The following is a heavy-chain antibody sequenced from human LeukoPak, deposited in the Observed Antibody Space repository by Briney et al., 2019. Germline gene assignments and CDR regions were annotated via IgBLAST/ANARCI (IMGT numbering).Heavy chain of an antibody. D-gene: IGHD5-24*01. Sequence: ASVKVSCKASGYTFTDYYLHWVRQAPGQGLEWMGWINPNSGGTKSAQTFQGRVTMTRDTSITTAYLDLSRLRSDDTAVYYCARIGYNHYFDYWGQGTLVTVSS. V-gene: IGHV1-2*02. CDR3: ARIGYNHYFDY. J-gene: IGHJ4*02. CDR1: GYTFTDYY. CDR2: INPNSGGT.